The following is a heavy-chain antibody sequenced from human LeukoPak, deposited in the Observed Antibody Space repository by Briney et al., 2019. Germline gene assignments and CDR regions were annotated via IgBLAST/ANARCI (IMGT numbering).Heavy chain of an antibody. J-gene: IGHJ6*03. V-gene: IGHV4-59*01. CDR3: ARGRVSSSTWYSTYYYYFYMDV. Sequence: SETLSLTCSVSDDSITMYYWTWIRQPPGKGLEWIGYVDHTGSTNFNPSLNGRVSISRDTTKNLFSLRLRSVTAADTAVYFCARGRVSSSTWYSTYYYYFYMDVWGKGPRSPSP. D-gene: IGHD1-1*01. CDR1: DDSITMYY. CDR2: VDHTGST.